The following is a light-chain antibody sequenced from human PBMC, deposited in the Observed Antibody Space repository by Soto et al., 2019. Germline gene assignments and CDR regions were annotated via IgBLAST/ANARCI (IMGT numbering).Light chain of an antibody. J-gene: IGKJ3*01. CDR1: QSISSTY. CDR3: LQYGSSSFA. Sequence: EIVLTQSPGTLSVSPGERATLFCRARQSISSTYLAWYQKKPGQAPRLLLYGAFNRATGIPDRFSGSGSGTDFTLTISRLEAEDCAFYYCLQYGSSSFAFGPGTKVEIK. V-gene: IGKV3-20*01. CDR2: GAF.